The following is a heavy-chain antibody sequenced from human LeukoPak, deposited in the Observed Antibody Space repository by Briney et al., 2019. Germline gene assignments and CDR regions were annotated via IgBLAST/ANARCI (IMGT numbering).Heavy chain of an antibody. V-gene: IGHV1-2*02. J-gene: IGHJ5*02. D-gene: IGHD1-1*01. CDR1: GDTFTANY. CDR2: INLNTGYT. Sequence: GASVKVSCKPSGDTFTANYLHWVRQAPGQRLEWLGWINLNTGYTKYAQKFQGRVTMTRDTSTSSAFMELSRLRSDDTAVYFCAEDVGRTGTNCLDPWGQGTLVTVSS. CDR3: AEDVGRTGTNCLDP.